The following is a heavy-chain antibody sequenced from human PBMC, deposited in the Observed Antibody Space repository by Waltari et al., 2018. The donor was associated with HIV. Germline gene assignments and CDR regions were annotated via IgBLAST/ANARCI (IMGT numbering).Heavy chain of an antibody. Sequence: EVQLLESGGGLVQTGGSLRLSCAASGFTFSNYGMNWVRQAPGKGLEWVSCIRGSGGNTYYADSLKGRFTISRDNSKNTLYLQMNSLRAEDTAVYFCVKEHQYSHTWYSYYGMDVWGQGTTVTVSS. V-gene: IGHV3-23*01. CDR3: VKEHQYSHTWYSYYGMDV. D-gene: IGHD6-13*01. J-gene: IGHJ6*02. CDR2: IRGSGGNT. CDR1: GFTFSNYG.